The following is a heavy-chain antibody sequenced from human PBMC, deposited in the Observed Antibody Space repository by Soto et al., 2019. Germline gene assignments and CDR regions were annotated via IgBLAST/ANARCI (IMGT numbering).Heavy chain of an antibody. Sequence: QVQLVQSGAEVKKPGSSVKFSCKASGGTFSSYAISWVRKAPGQGLEWMVGIIPIFGTANYTQKFQGRVTITADESTSTAYMELSSLRSDDTDVYYCARDSRRADQYYDSSGYYSTFDYWGQGTLVTVSS. J-gene: IGHJ4*02. CDR3: ARDSRRADQYYDSSGYYSTFDY. V-gene: IGHV1-69*01. CDR2: IIPIFGTA. CDR1: GGTFSSYA. D-gene: IGHD3-22*01.